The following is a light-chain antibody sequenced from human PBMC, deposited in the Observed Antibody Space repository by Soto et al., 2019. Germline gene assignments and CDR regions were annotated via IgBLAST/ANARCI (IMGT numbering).Light chain of an antibody. V-gene: IGKV1-39*01. CDR1: QSISFY. Sequence: DIQMTQSPSSLSASVGDRVSTTCRASQSISFYLNWYQQKPGKAHKVLIYAASNLQSGVPSRFSGSGSGTDFTLTISSLQPEDFATYYCQQSYSMPITFGQGTRLEIK. CDR3: QQSYSMPIT. CDR2: AAS. J-gene: IGKJ5*01.